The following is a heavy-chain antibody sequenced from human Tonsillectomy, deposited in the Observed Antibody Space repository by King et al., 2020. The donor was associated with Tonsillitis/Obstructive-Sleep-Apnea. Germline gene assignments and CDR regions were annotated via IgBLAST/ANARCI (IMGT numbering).Heavy chain of an antibody. Sequence: TLKESGPVLVKPTETLTLTCTVSGFSLSKPRMGVSWIRQPPGKALEWLAHIFSNDEKSYNTSLKSRLTISRDTAKSQVVLTMTNVDPVETATYYCARGWLVYDYWGQGTLVTVSS. CDR2: IFSNDEK. D-gene: IGHD6-19*01. V-gene: IGHV2-26*01. CDR3: ARGWLVYDY. J-gene: IGHJ4*02. CDR1: GFSLSKPRMG.